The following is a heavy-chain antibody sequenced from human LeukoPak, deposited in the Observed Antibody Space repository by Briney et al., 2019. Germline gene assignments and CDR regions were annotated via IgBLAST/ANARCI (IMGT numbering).Heavy chain of an antibody. CDR2: ISSSGGSA. Sequence: PGGSLRLSCAASGFTFSSYGMSWVRQAPRKGLEWVASISSSGGSAYYADSVKGRFTISRDNSKNTLYLQMNSLRAEDTAVYYCAKDNALYYDILTGYYNYWGQGTLVTVSS. D-gene: IGHD3-9*01. CDR1: GFTFSSYG. J-gene: IGHJ4*02. CDR3: AKDNALYYDILTGYYNY. V-gene: IGHV3-23*01.